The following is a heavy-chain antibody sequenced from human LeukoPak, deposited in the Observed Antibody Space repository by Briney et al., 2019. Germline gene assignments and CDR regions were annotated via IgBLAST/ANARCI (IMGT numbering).Heavy chain of an antibody. D-gene: IGHD4-23*01. V-gene: IGHV5-51*01. Sequence: GESLKISCQGSGYSFTSFWIAWVRQMPGKGLEWMGIIHPGDSDTRYSPSFQGQVTISADKSISTAYLQWSSLKAPDTAMYYCARQITVVAPSGYWGQGTLVTVSS. CDR3: ARQITVVAPSGY. CDR1: GYSFTSFW. CDR2: IHPGDSDT. J-gene: IGHJ4*02.